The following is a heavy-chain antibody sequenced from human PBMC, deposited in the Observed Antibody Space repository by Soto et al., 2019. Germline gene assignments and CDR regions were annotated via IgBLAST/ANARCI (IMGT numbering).Heavy chain of an antibody. V-gene: IGHV4-31*03. J-gene: IGHJ5*02. CDR3: ARGAAAAEGWFDP. CDR1: GGSISSGGYY. CDR2: IYYSGST. Sequence: SETLSLTCTVSGGSISSGGYYWSWIRQHPGKGLEWIGYIYYSGSTYYNPSLKSRVTISVDTSKNQFSLKLSSVAAADTAVYYCARGAAAAEGWFDPWGQGTLVTVSS. D-gene: IGHD6-13*01.